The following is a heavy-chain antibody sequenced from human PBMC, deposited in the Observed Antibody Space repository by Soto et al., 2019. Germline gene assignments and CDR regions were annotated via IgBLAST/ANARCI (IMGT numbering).Heavy chain of an antibody. J-gene: IGHJ6*02. D-gene: IGHD4-17*01. CDR2: INPHSGDT. Sequence: QVQLVQSGAEVKKPGASVKVSYVASGNTFTDHYIHWVRQAPEQGLEWMGWINPHSGDTIYAQKFQGRVTLTRDTSISTAYMELSRLRSDDTAVYYCARGRTVNFYGMDVWGQGTTVTVSS. CDR1: GNTFTDHY. V-gene: IGHV1-2*02. CDR3: ARGRTVNFYGMDV.